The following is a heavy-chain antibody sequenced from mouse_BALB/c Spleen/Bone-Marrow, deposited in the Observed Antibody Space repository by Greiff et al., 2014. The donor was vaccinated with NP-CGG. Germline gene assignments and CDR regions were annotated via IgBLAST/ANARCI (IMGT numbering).Heavy chain of an antibody. J-gene: IGHJ3*01. Sequence: QVQLQQSGAELARPGASVKMSCKASGYTFTSYTMHWVKQRPGQGLEWIGYINPSSGYTNYNQKFKDKATLTADKSSSTAYMQLSSLTSESSAVYYCARAAYYRYDEGAWFAYWGQGTLVTVSA. V-gene: IGHV1-4*01. D-gene: IGHD2-14*01. CDR2: INPSSGYT. CDR1: GYTFTSYT. CDR3: ARAAYYRYDEGAWFAY.